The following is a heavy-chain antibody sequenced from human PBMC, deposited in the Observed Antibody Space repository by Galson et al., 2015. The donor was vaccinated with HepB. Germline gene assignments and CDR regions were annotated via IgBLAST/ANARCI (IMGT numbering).Heavy chain of an antibody. Sequence: SLRLSCAASGFTFGSYAMSWVRQAPGKGLEWVSAISSSGGSTYYADSVKGRFTISRDDLKNTAYLHMNSLKTEDTAVYYCARLGDLSGYSSSWGQGTLVTVSS. D-gene: IGHD6-13*01. CDR3: ARLGDLSGYSSS. CDR1: GFTFGSYA. V-gene: IGHV3-23*01. CDR2: ISSSGGST. J-gene: IGHJ4*02.